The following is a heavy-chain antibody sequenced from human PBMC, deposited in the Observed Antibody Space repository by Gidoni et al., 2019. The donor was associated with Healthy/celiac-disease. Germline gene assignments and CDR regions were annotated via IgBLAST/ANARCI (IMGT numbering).Heavy chain of an antibody. Sequence: VSCKASGVTFSSYAISWVRQPPGQGLEWMGVIIPIFGTANYAQKFQGRVTITADGSTSTAYMELSSLRSEDTAVYYCARGPLTGYFDYWDQGTLVTVSS. V-gene: IGHV1-69*01. J-gene: IGHJ4*02. D-gene: IGHD7-27*01. CDR2: IIPIFGTA. CDR1: GVTFSSYA. CDR3: ARGPLTGYFDY.